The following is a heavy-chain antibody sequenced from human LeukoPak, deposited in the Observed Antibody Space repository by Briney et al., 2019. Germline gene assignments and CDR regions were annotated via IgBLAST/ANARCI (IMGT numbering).Heavy chain of an antibody. CDR2: IFYSGAT. CDR1: GGSISSGGYS. D-gene: IGHD3-22*01. Sequence: SQTLSLTCAVSGGSISSGGYSWSWIRQPPGKGLEWIGYIFYSGATYYNPSLKSRVTISVDTSQTQFSMKLSSVTAAYTAVYYCARVVYESSISYYPDAFDIWGQGTMVTVSS. V-gene: IGHV4-30-4*07. CDR3: ARVVYESSISYYPDAFDI. J-gene: IGHJ3*02.